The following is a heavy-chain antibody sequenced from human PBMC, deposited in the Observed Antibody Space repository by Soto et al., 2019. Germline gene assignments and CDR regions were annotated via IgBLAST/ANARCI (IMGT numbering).Heavy chain of an antibody. Sequence: GGFLRLSCAASGFTVSSNYMSWVRQAPGKGLEWVSVIYSGGSTYYADSVKGRFTISRDNSKNTLYLQMNSLRAEDTAVYYCARAWMAGLGYYGMDVWGQGTTVTVSS. D-gene: IGHD6-19*01. J-gene: IGHJ6*01. CDR1: GFTVSSNY. CDR3: ARAWMAGLGYYGMDV. V-gene: IGHV3-66*01. CDR2: IYSGGST.